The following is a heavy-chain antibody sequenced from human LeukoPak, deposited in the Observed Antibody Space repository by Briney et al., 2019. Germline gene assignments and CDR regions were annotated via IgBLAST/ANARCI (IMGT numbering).Heavy chain of an antibody. CDR3: ARDLGMATIDY. CDR1: GGTFSSYA. J-gene: IGHJ4*02. CDR2: IIPILGIA. D-gene: IGHD5-24*01. Sequence: ASVKISCKASGGTFSSYAISWVRQAPGQGLEWMGRIIPILGIANYAQKFQGRVTITADKSTSTAYMELSSLRSEDTAVYYCARDLGMATIDYWGQGTLVTVSS. V-gene: IGHV1-69*04.